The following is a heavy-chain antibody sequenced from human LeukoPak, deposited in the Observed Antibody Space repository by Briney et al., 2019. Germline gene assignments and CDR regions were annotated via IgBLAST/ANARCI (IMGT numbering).Heavy chain of an antibody. V-gene: IGHV4-34*01. CDR1: GGSFSGYY. CDR2: INHSGST. Sequence: PSETLSLTCAVYGGSFSGYYWSWIRQPPGKGLEWIGEINHSGSTNYNPSLKSRVTISVDTSKNQFSLKLSSVTAVDTAVYYCARLRGLTGDPFDYWGQGTLVTVSS. D-gene: IGHD7-27*01. J-gene: IGHJ4*02. CDR3: ARLRGLTGDPFDY.